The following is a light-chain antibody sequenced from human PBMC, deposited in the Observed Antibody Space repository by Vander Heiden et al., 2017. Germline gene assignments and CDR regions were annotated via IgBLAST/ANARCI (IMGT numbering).Light chain of an antibody. Sequence: SYELTQPPSVSVSPGQTASITCSGDKLGDKYACWYQQKPGQSHVLVIYQDSKRPSGIPERFSGSNSGKTATLTISGTQAMDEADYYCQAWDSSTVVFGGGTKLTVL. J-gene: IGLJ2*01. CDR3: QAWDSSTVV. V-gene: IGLV3-1*01. CDR1: KLGDKY. CDR2: QDS.